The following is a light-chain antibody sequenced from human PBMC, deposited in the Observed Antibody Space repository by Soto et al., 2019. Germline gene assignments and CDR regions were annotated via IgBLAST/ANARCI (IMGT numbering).Light chain of an antibody. CDR2: AAS. V-gene: IGKV1-39*01. CDR3: QQSYSTPPLT. Sequence: DIQMTQSPSSLSASVGDRVTITCRASQSISSYLNWYQQKPGKAPKLLIYAASSLQSGVPSRFSCSGSETHFTLTISSLQPEDFATYYCQQSYSTPPLTFGGGTKVEIK. CDR1: QSISSY. J-gene: IGKJ4*01.